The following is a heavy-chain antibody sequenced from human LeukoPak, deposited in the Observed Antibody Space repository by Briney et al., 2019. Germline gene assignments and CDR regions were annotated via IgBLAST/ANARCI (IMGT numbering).Heavy chain of an antibody. D-gene: IGHD3-22*01. V-gene: IGHV1-24*01. Sequence: ASVKVSCKVSGYTLTELSMHWVRQAPGKGLEWMGGFDPEHGETVYAQKFQGRLTMTEDTSTHTAYMELSSLRSEDTAVYYCARGLAPYSYEYTGHDPYYYYNMDVWGKGTTIIISS. CDR3: ARGLAPYSYEYTGHDPYYYYNMDV. CDR2: FDPEHGET. J-gene: IGHJ6*03. CDR1: GYTLTELS.